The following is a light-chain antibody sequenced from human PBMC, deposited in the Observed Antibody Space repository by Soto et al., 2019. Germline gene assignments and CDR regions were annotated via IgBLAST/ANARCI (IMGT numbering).Light chain of an antibody. CDR3: SSYTSRSTLV. V-gene: IGLV2-14*01. Sequence: QLVLTQPASVSGSPGQSITISCTGTRSDIGGYNYVSWYQQHASKAPKLIIYEVSNRPSGVSNRFSGSKSGSAASLTISGLQAEDEADYYCSSYTSRSTLVFGGGTKLTVL. CDR2: EVS. J-gene: IGLJ2*01. CDR1: RSDIGGYNY.